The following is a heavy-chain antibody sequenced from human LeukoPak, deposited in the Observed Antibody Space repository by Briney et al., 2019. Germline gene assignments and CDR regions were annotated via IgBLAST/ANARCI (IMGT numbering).Heavy chain of an antibody. J-gene: IGHJ4*02. V-gene: IGHV4-59*08. CDR1: GGSISSYY. D-gene: IGHD3/OR15-3a*01. CDR2: IYYSGST. Sequence: SETLSLTCTVSGGSISSYYWSWIRQPPGKGLEWIGYIYYSGSTNYNPSLKSQVSISIDASKNQFSLKLTSVTAADTAVYYCARQTGSGLFILPGGQGTLVTVSS. CDR3: ARQTGSGLFILP.